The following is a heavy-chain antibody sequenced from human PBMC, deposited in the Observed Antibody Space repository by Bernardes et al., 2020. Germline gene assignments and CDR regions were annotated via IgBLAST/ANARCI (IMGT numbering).Heavy chain of an antibody. Sequence: GGSLRLSCAASGFTFSSYAMSWVRQAPGKGLEWVSAISGSGGSTYYADSVKGRFTISRDNSKNTLYLQMNSLRAEDTAVYYCAKQHCSSTSCYQFDPWGQGTLVTVSS. CDR2: ISGSGGST. CDR1: GFTFSSYA. J-gene: IGHJ5*02. D-gene: IGHD2-2*01. CDR3: AKQHCSSTSCYQFDP. V-gene: IGHV3-23*01.